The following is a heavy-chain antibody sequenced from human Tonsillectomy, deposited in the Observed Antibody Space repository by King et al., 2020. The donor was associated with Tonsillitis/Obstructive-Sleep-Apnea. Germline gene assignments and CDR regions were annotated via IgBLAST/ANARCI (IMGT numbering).Heavy chain of an antibody. CDR3: ARDRRDYGDYGEGDYYYGMDV. CDR1: GFTFSSYG. Sequence: VQLVESGGGVVQPGRSLRLSCAASGFTFSSYGMHWVRQAPGKGLEWVAVIWYDGSNKYYADSVKGRFTISRDNSKNTLYLQMNSLRAEDTAVYYCARDRRDYGDYGEGDYYYGMDVWGQGTTVTVSS. D-gene: IGHD4-17*01. V-gene: IGHV3-33*01. CDR2: IWYDGSNK. J-gene: IGHJ6*02.